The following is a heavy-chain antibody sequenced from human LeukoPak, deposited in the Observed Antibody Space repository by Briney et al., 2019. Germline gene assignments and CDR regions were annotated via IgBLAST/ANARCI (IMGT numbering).Heavy chain of an antibody. CDR2: ISGSGGST. Sequence: PGGSLRLSCAASGLTFSSYAMSWVRQAPGKGLEWVSAISGSGGSTYYADSVKGRFTISRDNSKNTLYLQMNSLRAEDTAVYYCARAYWGRFGIPGTSKSLDYWGQGTLVTVSS. CDR3: ARAYWGRFGIPGTSKSLDY. CDR1: GLTFSSYA. J-gene: IGHJ4*02. V-gene: IGHV3-23*01. D-gene: IGHD3-10*01.